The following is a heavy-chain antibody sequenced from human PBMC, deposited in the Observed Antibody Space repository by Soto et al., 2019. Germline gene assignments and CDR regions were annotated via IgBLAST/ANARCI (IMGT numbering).Heavy chain of an antibody. CDR1: GYTFTSYG. Sequence: ASGKVACKASGYTFTSYGISWVRQAPGQGLEWMGWISAYNGNTNYEQKLQGRVTMPTDTSTSTAYMELRSLRSDDTAVYYCARDFEVSPPSDAHFDYWGQGTLVTVSS. D-gene: IGHD3-3*01. CDR2: ISAYNGNT. V-gene: IGHV1-18*01. CDR3: ARDFEVSPPSDAHFDY. J-gene: IGHJ4*02.